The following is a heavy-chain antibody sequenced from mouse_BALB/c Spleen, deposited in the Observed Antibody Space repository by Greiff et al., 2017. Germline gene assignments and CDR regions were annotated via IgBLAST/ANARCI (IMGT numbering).Heavy chain of an antibody. CDR1: GFTFSNYW. CDR2: IRLKSNNYAT. V-gene: IGHV6-6*02. Sequence: EVKLEESGGGLVQPGGSMKLSCVASGFTFSNYWMNWVRQSPEKGLEWVAEIRLKSNNYATHYAESVKGRFTISRDDSKSSVYLQMNNLRAEDTGIYYCTRRWLLRGAYWGQGTLVTVSA. J-gene: IGHJ3*01. D-gene: IGHD2-3*01. CDR3: TRRWLLRGAY.